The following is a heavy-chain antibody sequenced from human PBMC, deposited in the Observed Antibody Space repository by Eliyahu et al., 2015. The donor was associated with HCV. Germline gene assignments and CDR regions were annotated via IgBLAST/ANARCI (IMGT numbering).Heavy chain of an antibody. CDR1: GGTFSSYA. Sequence: QVQLVQSGAEVKKPGSSVKVSCKASGGTFSSYAXIWXXQAPGQGLXWMGGIIPXFATGNYAQKFQGRVTITADESTSTAYMELSSLRSEDTAVYYCARKSGYYQGPAFDIWGQGTMVTVSS. CDR3: ARKSGYYQGPAFDI. D-gene: IGHD3-22*01. J-gene: IGHJ3*02. V-gene: IGHV1-69*01. CDR2: IIPXFATG.